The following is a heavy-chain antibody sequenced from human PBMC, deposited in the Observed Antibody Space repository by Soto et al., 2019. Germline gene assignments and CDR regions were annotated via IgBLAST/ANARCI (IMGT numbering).Heavy chain of an antibody. Sequence: PGGSLRLSCAASGFTFSSYSMNWVRQAPGKGLEWVSYISSSSSTIYYADSVKGRFTISRDNAKNSLYLQMNSLSAEDTAVYYCARDYTGTTHYYFDYWGQGTLVTVSS. CDR1: GFTFSSYS. CDR2: ISSSSSTI. J-gene: IGHJ4*02. CDR3: ARDYTGTTHYYFDY. V-gene: IGHV3-48*01. D-gene: IGHD1-7*01.